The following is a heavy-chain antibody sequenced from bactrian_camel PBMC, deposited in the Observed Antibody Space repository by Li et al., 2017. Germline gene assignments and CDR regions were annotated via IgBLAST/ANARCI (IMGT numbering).Heavy chain of an antibody. J-gene: IGHJ4*01. CDR2: IYTGGGVT. D-gene: IGHD2*01. V-gene: IGHV3S25*01. Sequence: QLVESGGGSVQAGGSLRLSCAASKYVYDRNCMGWFRQAPGKESEGVATIYTGGGVTTYADSVKGRFTISQDNAKNTVYLQMNNLSPEDSGMYYCTAGEWYVGRCPPRNYAQGTQVTVS. CDR1: KYVYDRNC.